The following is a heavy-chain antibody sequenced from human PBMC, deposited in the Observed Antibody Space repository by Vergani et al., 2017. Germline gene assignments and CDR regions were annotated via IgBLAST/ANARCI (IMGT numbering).Heavy chain of an antibody. CDR2: IWYDGSNK. CDR3: AGVTGGGGVYYYYYYMDV. Sequence: VQLVESGGGVVQPGRSLRLSCAASGFTFSSYGMHWVRQAPGKGLEWVAVIWYDGSNKYYADSVKGRFTISRDNSKNTLYLQMNSLRAEDTAVYYCAGVTGGGGVYYYYYYMDVWGKGTTVTVSS. D-gene: IGHD1-14*01. CDR1: GFTFSSYG. V-gene: IGHV3-33*01. J-gene: IGHJ6*03.